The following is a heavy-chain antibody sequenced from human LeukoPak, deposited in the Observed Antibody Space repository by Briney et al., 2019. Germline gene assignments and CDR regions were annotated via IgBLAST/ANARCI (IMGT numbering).Heavy chain of an antibody. CDR1: GFTFSSYG. V-gene: IGHV3-30*03. J-gene: IGHJ6*02. CDR3: SLSSVAVYGMDV. CDR2: ISYDGSNK. Sequence: GGSLRLSCAASGFTFSSYGMHWVRQAPGKGLEWVAVISYDGSNKYYADSVKGRFTLSRDNTKNTLYLQMNGLRAEDTAVYYCSLSSVAVYGMDVWGQGTTVTVSS. D-gene: IGHD2-21*01.